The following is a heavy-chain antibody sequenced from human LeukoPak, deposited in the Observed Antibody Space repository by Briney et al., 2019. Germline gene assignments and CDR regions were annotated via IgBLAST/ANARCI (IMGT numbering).Heavy chain of an antibody. D-gene: IGHD5-18*01. Sequence: SETLSLTCTVSGGSISSGSYYWSWIRQPAGKGLEWIGRIYTSGSTNYNPSLKSRVTISVDTSKNQFSLKLSSVTAADTAVYYCARDGRGYSSYYYYYYMDVWGKGTTVTISS. V-gene: IGHV4-61*02. CDR3: ARDGRGYSSYYYYYYMDV. CDR1: GGSISSGSYY. J-gene: IGHJ6*03. CDR2: IYTSGST.